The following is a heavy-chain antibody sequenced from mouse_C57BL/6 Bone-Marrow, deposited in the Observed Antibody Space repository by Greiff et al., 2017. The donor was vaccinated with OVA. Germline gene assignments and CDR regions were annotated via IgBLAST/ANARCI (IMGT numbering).Heavy chain of an antibody. Sequence: QVQLQQSGAELMKPGASVKLSCKATGYTFTGYWIEWVKQRPGHGLEWIGEILPGSGSTNYNEKFKGKATFTADTSSNTAYMQLSSLTTEDSDIYFCSRSGYDSSYVYFDVWGTGTTVTVSS. V-gene: IGHV1-9*01. CDR1: GYTFTGYW. J-gene: IGHJ1*03. CDR2: ILPGSGST. CDR3: SRSGYDSSYVYFDV. D-gene: IGHD1-1*01.